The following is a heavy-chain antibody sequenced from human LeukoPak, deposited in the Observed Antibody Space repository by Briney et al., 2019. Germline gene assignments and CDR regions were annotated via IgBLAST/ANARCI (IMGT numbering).Heavy chain of an antibody. D-gene: IGHD6-13*01. V-gene: IGHV4-34*01. J-gene: IGHJ4*02. CDR2: INHSGST. CDR1: GFTFDEYA. CDR3: ARDILATSIAAPYY. Sequence: GSLRLSCTASGFTFDEYALSWIRQPPGKGLEWIGEINHSGSTNSNPSLKSRVTISVDTSKNQFSLKLSSVTAADTAMYYCARDILATSIAAPYYWGQGTLVTVSS.